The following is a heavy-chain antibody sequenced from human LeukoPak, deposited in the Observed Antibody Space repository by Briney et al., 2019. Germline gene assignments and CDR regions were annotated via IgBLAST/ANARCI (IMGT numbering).Heavy chain of an antibody. CDR3: AKEDWFDP. V-gene: IGHV4-59*01. CDR2: IYYSGST. J-gene: IGHJ5*02. CDR1: GGSISSYY. Sequence: KPSETLSLTCTVSGGSISSYYWSWIRQPPGKGLEWIGYIYYSGSTNYNPSLKSRVTISVDTSKNQFSLKLSSVTAADTAVYYCAKEDWFDPWGQGTLVTVSS.